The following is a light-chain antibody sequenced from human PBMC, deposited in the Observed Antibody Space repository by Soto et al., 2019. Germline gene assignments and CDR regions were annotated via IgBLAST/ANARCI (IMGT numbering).Light chain of an antibody. V-gene: IGKV1-5*01. Sequence: DIQMTQSPSTLSASVGDRVTITCRASKSISSWLAWYQQKPGKAPKLLIYDASSLESGFPSRFSGSGSGTEFTLTFSSLQPDDFATYYCQQYNSYAETFGGGTKV. J-gene: IGKJ4*01. CDR2: DAS. CDR3: QQYNSYAET. CDR1: KSISSW.